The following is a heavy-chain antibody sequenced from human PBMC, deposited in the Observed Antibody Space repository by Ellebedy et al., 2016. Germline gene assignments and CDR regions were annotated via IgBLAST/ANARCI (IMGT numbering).Heavy chain of an antibody. J-gene: IGHJ4*02. CDR2: IYYSGST. CDR1: GGSISSSSYY. Sequence: SETLSLTCTVSGGSISSSSYYWGWIRQPPGKGLEWIGSIYYSGSTNYNPSLKSRVTISVDTSKNQFSLKLSSVTAADTAVYYCARASTVAIDYWGQGTLVTVSS. V-gene: IGHV4-39*07. CDR3: ARASTVAIDY. D-gene: IGHD4-17*01.